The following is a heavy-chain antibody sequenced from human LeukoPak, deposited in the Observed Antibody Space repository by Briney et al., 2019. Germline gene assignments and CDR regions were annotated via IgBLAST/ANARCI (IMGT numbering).Heavy chain of an antibody. D-gene: IGHD3/OR15-3a*01. CDR3: TRFGLPYSIDL. J-gene: IGHJ6*02. CDR1: GFTINQHA. V-gene: IGHV3-7*01. CDR2: IRPDGSAV. Sequence: GGSLRLSCIASGFTINQHAMSWVRQAPVKGLEWVASIRPDGSAVFYVDSVKGRFTFSRDNAKNSLDLQMNSLRAEDTAVYYCTRFGLPYSIDLWGQGTMVTVSS.